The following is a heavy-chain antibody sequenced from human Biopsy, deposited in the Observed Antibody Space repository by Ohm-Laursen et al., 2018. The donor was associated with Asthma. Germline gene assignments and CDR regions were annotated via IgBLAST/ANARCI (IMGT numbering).Heavy chain of an antibody. CDR3: ARTYYDFLTGQVNDAFDL. CDR2: INAGDGNT. J-gene: IGHJ3*01. V-gene: IGHV1-3*01. D-gene: IGHD3-9*01. CDR1: GYTFIHFA. Sequence: ATVKISCKASGYTFIHFAIHWVRQAPGQRLEWMGWINAGDGNTKHSQKFQGRVTITRDTSASTAYMDLRSLRSEDTAMYYCARTYYDFLTGQVNDAFDLWGQGTMVTVSS.